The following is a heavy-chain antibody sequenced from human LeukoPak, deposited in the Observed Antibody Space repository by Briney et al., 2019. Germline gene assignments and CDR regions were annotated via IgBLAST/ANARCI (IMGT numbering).Heavy chain of an antibody. D-gene: IGHD6-19*01. J-gene: IGHJ3*02. Sequence: SETLSLTCAVSGGSISSGGYYWSWIRQPPGKGLEWIGYIYYSGSTNYNPSLKSRVTISVDTSKNQFSLKLSSVTAADTAVYYCARVGQWLVYAFDIWGQGTMVTVSS. V-gene: IGHV4-61*08. CDR2: IYYSGST. CDR1: GGSISSGGYY. CDR3: ARVGQWLVYAFDI.